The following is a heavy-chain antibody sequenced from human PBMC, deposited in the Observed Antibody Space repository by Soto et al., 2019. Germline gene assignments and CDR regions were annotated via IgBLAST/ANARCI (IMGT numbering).Heavy chain of an antibody. D-gene: IGHD6-6*01. Sequence: ETLSLTCAVSGYSISSGYYWGWIRQPPGKGLEWIGSIYHSGSTYYNPSLKSRVTISVDTSKNQFSLKLSSVTAADTAVYYCARAPSVIAARTYYYYGMDVWGQGTTVTVSS. CDR2: IYHSGST. CDR1: GYSISSGYY. CDR3: ARAPSVIAARTYYYYGMDV. V-gene: IGHV4-38-2*01. J-gene: IGHJ6*02.